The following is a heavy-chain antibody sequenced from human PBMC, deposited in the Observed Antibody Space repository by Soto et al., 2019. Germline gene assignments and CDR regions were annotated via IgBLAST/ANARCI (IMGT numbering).Heavy chain of an antibody. CDR1: GFTFSNYT. J-gene: IGHJ4*02. CDR2: IAYDGSNQ. D-gene: IGHD3-22*01. V-gene: IGHV3-30*14. CDR3: ARDRGARYFVSTGYYQGRTIFDY. Sequence: QVQLVESGGGVVRPGRSPRLSCEASGFTFSNYTMHWVRQSPGKGLEWVSVIAYDGSNQFYADSVKGRFTISRDSSENPLYLELSSLRVEDTAVYFCARDRGARYFVSTGYYQGRTIFDYWGQGTLVTVSS.